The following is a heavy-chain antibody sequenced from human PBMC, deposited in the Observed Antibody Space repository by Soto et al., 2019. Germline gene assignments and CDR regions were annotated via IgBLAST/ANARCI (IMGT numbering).Heavy chain of an antibody. Sequence: QVQLVQSGAEVKKPGASVQVACKASGYTFSTYTMHWVRQAPGQRIEWMGWVNAGNGDTRYSQKFQGRVTITRDTFATTGYLELSSLTSEDTAVYYCARASSHHDGFDMWGQGTKVTVSS. CDR2: VNAGNGDT. CDR3: ARASSHHDGFDM. CDR1: GYTFSTYT. V-gene: IGHV1-3*01. J-gene: IGHJ3*02.